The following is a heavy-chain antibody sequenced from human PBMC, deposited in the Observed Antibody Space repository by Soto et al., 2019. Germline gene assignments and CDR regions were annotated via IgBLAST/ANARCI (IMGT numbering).Heavy chain of an antibody. CDR3: ARDTASFRVGATEDDS. V-gene: IGHV1-69*12. CDR2: IIPIFGTA. Sequence: QVQLVQSGAEVKKPGSSVKVSCKASGGTFSSYAISWVRQAPGQGLEWMGGIIPIFGTANYAQKFQGRVTITADESTSTAHMELSSLRSEDTAVYYCARDTASFRVGATEDDSWGQGTLVTVSS. J-gene: IGHJ4*02. D-gene: IGHD1-26*01. CDR1: GGTFSSYA.